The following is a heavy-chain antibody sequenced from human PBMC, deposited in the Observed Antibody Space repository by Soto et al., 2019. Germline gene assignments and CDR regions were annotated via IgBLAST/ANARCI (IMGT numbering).Heavy chain of an antibody. V-gene: IGHV4-30-4*01. D-gene: IGHD6-13*01. CDR2: IYYSGST. Sequence: QVQLQEAGPGLVKPSQTLSLTCTVSGGSISSGDYYWSWIRQPPGKGLEWIGYIYYSGSTYYNPSLKSRITISVDTSKHQFSLKLRSVTAADTAVYYWARERPDGSRLDPWGQGTLVTVSS. CDR3: ARERPDGSRLDP. J-gene: IGHJ5*02. CDR1: GGSISSGDYY.